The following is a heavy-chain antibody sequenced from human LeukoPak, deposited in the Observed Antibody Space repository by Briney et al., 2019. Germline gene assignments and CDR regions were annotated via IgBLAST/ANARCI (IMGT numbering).Heavy chain of an antibody. CDR2: IWYDGSNK. CDR1: GFTFSSYG. V-gene: IGHV3-33*06. J-gene: IGHJ4*02. D-gene: IGHD5-18*01. Sequence: PGGSLRLSCAASGFTFSSYGMHWVRQAPGKGLEWVAVIWYDGSNKYYADSVKGRFTISRDNSKNTLYLQMNSLRAEDTAVYYCAKENFAELWFRFDYWGQGTLVTVSS. CDR3: AKENFAELWFRFDY.